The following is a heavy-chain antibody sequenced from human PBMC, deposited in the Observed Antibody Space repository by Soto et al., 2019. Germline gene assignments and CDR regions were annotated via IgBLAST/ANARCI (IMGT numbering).Heavy chain of an antibody. J-gene: IGHJ3*02. CDR2: ISSSGSTI. CDR3: ARGLDKSAGGAFDI. Sequence: GGSLRLSCAASGFTFSSYEMNWVRQAPGKGLEWVSDISSSGSTIYYADSVKGRFTISRDNSKNTFYLQMNSLRGEDTAVYYCARGLDKSAGGAFDIWGQGSMVTVSS. CDR1: GFTFSSYE. D-gene: IGHD3-10*01. V-gene: IGHV3-48*03.